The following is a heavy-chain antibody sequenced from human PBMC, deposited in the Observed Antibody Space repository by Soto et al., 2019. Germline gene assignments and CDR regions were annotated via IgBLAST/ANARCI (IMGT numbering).Heavy chain of an antibody. CDR3: ARVLSAASDY. V-gene: IGHV3-30-3*01. D-gene: IGHD2-2*01. Sequence: GGSLRLSCAASGFTFSSYAMHWVRQAPGKGLEWVAVISYDGSNKYYADSVKGRFTISRDNSKNTLYLQMSSLRAEDMAVYYCARVLSAASDYWGQGTLVTVSS. CDR1: GFTFSSYA. CDR2: ISYDGSNK. J-gene: IGHJ4*02.